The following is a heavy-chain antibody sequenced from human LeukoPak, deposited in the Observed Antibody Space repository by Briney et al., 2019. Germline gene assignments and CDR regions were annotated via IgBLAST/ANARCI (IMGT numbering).Heavy chain of an antibody. V-gene: IGHV1-18*01. J-gene: IGHJ5*01. CDR2: TSAYNGNT. Sequence: ASVKVSCKASGYTFTSYGISWVRQAPAQELEWMGWTSAYNGNTNYAQKLQGRVTMTTDTSTSTAYMELRSLRSDDTAVYYCAREGRLQSKSGWFDSWGQGTLVTVSS. CDR3: AREGRLQSKSGWFDS. CDR1: GYTFTSYG. D-gene: IGHD5-24*01.